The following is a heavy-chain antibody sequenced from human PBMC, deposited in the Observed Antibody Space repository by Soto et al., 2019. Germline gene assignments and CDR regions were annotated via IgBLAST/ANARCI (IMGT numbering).Heavy chain of an antibody. J-gene: IGHJ5*02. D-gene: IGHD3-10*01. V-gene: IGHV3-23*01. Sequence: EVEMLESGGGLVQPGGSLRLSCAASTMSFNTYGVTWVRQAPWKGLEWVSTVTVTGGSTYYADSVKGRFTISRDRSNYTVARLLNSLRVEDTAIYYCARQRSPEGWFDPWGQGTLVTVSS. CDR2: VTVTGGST. CDR3: ARQRSPEGWFDP. CDR1: TMSFNTYG.